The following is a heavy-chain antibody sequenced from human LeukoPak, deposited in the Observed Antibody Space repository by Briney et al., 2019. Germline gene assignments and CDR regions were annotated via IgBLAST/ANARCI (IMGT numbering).Heavy chain of an antibody. Sequence: ASVKVSCKASGYTFTSYGISWVRQAPGQGLEWMGWISAYNGNTNYAQKLQGRVTMTTDTSTSTAYMELRSLRSDDTAVYYCARERYYDSSGYYYYFDYWGQGTLVTVSS. CDR1: GYTFTSYG. CDR3: ARERYYDSSGYYYYFDY. CDR2: ISAYNGNT. J-gene: IGHJ4*02. V-gene: IGHV1-18*01. D-gene: IGHD3-22*01.